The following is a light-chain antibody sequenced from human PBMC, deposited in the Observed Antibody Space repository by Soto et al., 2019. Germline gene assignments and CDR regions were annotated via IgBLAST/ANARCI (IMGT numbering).Light chain of an antibody. CDR2: DAS. CDR3: EQHTSWPTST. CDR1: QNVRSY. V-gene: IGKV3-11*01. J-gene: IGKJ5*01. Sequence: EIVLTQSPATLSLSPGERATLSCRASQNVRSYFAWYQQKPGQAPRLLIHDASSRATGIPDRFRGSGSGTDFTLTISSLEPEDSAVYYCEQHTSWPTSTVGQGTRLEIK.